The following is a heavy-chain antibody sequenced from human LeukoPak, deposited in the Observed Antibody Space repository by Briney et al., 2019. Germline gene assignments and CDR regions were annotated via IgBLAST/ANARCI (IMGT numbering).Heavy chain of an antibody. V-gene: IGHV4-39*01. J-gene: IGHJ4*02. CDR1: GGSISSSSYY. Sequence: SETLSLTCTVSGGSISSSSYYWGWIRQPPGKGLEWIGSIYYSGSTYYNPSLKSRVTISVDTSKNQFSLKLSSVTAADTAVYYCARQSAITMIVVVIMRPYYFDYWGQGTLVTVSS. D-gene: IGHD3-22*01. CDR2: IYYSGST. CDR3: ARQSAITMIVVVIMRPYYFDY.